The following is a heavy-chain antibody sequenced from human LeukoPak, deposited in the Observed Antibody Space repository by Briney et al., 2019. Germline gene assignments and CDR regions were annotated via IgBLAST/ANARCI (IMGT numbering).Heavy chain of an antibody. V-gene: IGHV4-59*01. D-gene: IGHD3-3*01. CDR1: GGSISSYY. J-gene: IGHJ4*02. Sequence: SETLSLTCTVSGGSISSYYWSWIRQPPGKGLEWIGYIYYNGNSNYNPSLKSRVTMSVDTSKNQFSLSLISVTAADTAVYYCARAGEGDFCRPVYWGQGTLVTVSS. CDR3: ARAGEGDFCRPVY. CDR2: IYYNGNS.